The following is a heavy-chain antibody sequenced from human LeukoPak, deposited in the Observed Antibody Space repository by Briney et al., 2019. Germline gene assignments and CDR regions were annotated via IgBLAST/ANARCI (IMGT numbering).Heavy chain of an antibody. V-gene: IGHV3-23*01. CDR3: AKDTVRLSSSSWLYYFDY. D-gene: IGHD6-13*01. J-gene: IGHJ4*02. CDR1: GFTFSSYA. Sequence: GGSLRLSCAASGFTFSSYAMSWVRQAPWKGLEWVSAISGSGGSTYYADSVKGRFTISRDNSKNTLYLQMNSLRAEDTAVYYCAKDTVRLSSSSWLYYFDYWGQGTLVTVSS. CDR2: ISGSGGST.